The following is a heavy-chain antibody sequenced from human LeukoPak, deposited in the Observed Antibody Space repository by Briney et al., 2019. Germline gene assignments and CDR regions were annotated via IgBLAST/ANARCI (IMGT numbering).Heavy chain of an antibody. Sequence: SGGSLRLSCAASGFTFSSYWMSWVRQAPGKGLEWVANIKQDGSEKYYVDSVKGRFTISRDNAKNSLYLQVNSLRAEDTAVYYCARRRLDSSGWLFDYWGQGTLVTVSS. V-gene: IGHV3-7*01. CDR3: ARRRLDSSGWLFDY. J-gene: IGHJ4*02. CDR1: GFTFSSYW. D-gene: IGHD6-19*01. CDR2: IKQDGSEK.